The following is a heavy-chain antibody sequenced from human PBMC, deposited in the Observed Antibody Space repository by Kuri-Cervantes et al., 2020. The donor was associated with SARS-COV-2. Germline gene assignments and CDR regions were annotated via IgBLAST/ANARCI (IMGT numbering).Heavy chain of an antibody. J-gene: IGHJ4*02. Sequence: ASVKVSCKASGYTFTSYRISWVRQAPGQGLEWMGWSTSYNGNTNYVQNLQGRVTLTTDTSTSTAYMELRSLRSDDTAVYYCARGGVAATVRPDYWGQGTLVTVSS. CDR2: STSYNGNT. CDR3: ARGGVAATVRPDY. D-gene: IGHD6-13*01. V-gene: IGHV1-18*01. CDR1: GYTFTSYR.